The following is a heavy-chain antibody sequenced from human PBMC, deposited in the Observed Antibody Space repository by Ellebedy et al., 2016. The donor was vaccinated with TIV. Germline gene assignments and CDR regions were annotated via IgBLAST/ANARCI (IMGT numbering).Heavy chain of an antibody. CDR1: GASISSSNY. CDR3: ARSSGFFSLDY. CDR2: IFHSGNT. D-gene: IGHD3-22*01. V-gene: IGHV4-4*02. Sequence: SETLSLTXAVSGASISSSNYWNFARQHPREGVEWIGAIFHSGNTKYNPSLKSRVTISMDKSKNQFSLKVTSVTAADTAVYYCARSSGFFSLDYWGQGTLVTVSS. J-gene: IGHJ4*02.